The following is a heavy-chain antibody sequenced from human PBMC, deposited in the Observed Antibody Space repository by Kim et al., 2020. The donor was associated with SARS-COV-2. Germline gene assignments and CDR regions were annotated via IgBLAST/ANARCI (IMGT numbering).Heavy chain of an antibody. Sequence: GGSLRLSCAASGFTFDDYTMHWVRQAPGKGLEWVSLISWDGGSTNYADSVKGRFTISRDNSKNSLYLQMNSLRTDDTALYYCAKAATAGTTFDYWGQGTLVTVSS. D-gene: IGHD1-1*01. CDR1: GFTFDDYT. V-gene: IGHV3-43*01. CDR3: AKAATAGTTFDY. J-gene: IGHJ4*02. CDR2: ISWDGGST.